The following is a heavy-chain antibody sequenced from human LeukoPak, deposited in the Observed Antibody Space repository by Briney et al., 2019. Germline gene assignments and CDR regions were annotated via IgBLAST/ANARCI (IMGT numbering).Heavy chain of an antibody. V-gene: IGHV4-59*12. CDR3: ARDASGLFDY. D-gene: IGHD5-12*01. J-gene: IGHJ4*02. CDR2: IYNSGST. CDR1: GGSISSYY. Sequence: SETLSLTCTVSGGSISSYYWSWVRQPPGKGLEWIGYIYNSGSTNYNPSLTSRVTISVDKFKNQFSLTLSSVTAADTAVYYCARDASGLFDYWGQGTLVTVSS.